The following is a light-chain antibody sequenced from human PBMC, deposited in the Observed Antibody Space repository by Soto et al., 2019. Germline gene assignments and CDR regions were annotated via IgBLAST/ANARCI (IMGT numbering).Light chain of an antibody. CDR2: GAS. CDR3: QQYNNWWT. CDR1: QSVSSS. J-gene: IGKJ1*01. Sequence: EIGMTQSPDTLSVSPGERATLSCRASQSVSSSLAWYQQKPGQTPRLLIYGASTRATGIPARFSGSGSGTEFTLTISSLQSEDSAVYYWQQYNNWWTFGQGTKVEIK. V-gene: IGKV3-15*01.